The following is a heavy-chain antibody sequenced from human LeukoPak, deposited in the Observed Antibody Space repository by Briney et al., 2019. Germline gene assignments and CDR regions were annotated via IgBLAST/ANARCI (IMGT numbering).Heavy chain of an antibody. CDR3: ARRDCSGGSCYVDY. CDR1: GYSFTSYW. CDR2: IYPGDSDT. V-gene: IGHV5-51*01. Sequence: NRGESLKISCKSSGYSFTSYWIGWVRQMPGKGLEWMGIIYPGDSDTRYSPSFQGQVTISADKSISTAYLQWSSLKASDTAMYYCARRDCSGGSCYVDYWGQGTLVTASS. D-gene: IGHD2-15*01. J-gene: IGHJ4*02.